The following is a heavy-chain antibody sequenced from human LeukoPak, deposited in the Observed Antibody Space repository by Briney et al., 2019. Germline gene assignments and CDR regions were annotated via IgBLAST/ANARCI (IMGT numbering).Heavy chain of an antibody. Sequence: GASVKVSCKTSGYTFTGYYMLWVRQAPGQGLEWMGGIIPIFDTSNYAQKFQGRVTFTSDDSTSTAYMELSSLRSEDTAVYYCARLKRGIGAAGTSLRGWFDPWGQGTLVTVSS. CDR1: GYTFTGYY. CDR3: ARLKRGIGAAGTSLRGWFDP. J-gene: IGHJ5*02. D-gene: IGHD6-13*01. V-gene: IGHV1-69*13. CDR2: IIPIFDTS.